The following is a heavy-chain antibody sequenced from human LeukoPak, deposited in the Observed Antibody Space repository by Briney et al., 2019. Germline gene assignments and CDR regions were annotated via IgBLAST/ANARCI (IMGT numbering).Heavy chain of an antibody. D-gene: IGHD5-24*01. V-gene: IGHV4-59*01. CDR1: GGSISSYY. Sequence: PSETLSLTCTVSGGSISSYYWSWIRQPPGKGLEWIGYIYYSGSTNYYPSLKSRVTISVDTSKNQFSLKLSSVTAADTAVYYCAREGDSSFDYWGQGTLVTVSS. CDR2: IYYSGST. J-gene: IGHJ4*02. CDR3: AREGDSSFDY.